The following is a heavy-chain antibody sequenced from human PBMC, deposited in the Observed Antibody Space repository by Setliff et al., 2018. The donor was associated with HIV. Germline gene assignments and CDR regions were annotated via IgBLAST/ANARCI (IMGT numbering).Heavy chain of an antibody. D-gene: IGHD3-22*01. CDR3: TTAPFTMIIPIISKDAFDV. CDR2: IQSKTGGGTGTP. CDR1: GFTFTDAW. Sequence: SCAGSGFTFTDAWVSWVRQAPGKGLEWVGRIQSKTGGGTGTPDYTAPVRGRFTISRDDSGDTVFLQMNSLKTEDTAMYYCTTAPFTMIIPIISKDAFDVWGQGTMVTVSS. V-gene: IGHV3-15*01. J-gene: IGHJ3*01.